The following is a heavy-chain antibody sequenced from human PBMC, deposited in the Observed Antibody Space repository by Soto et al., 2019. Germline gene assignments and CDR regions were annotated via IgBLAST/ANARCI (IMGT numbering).Heavy chain of an antibody. J-gene: IGHJ6*02. Sequence: QVQLVQSGAEVKKPGSSVKVSCKTSGVSFNNNGIGWVRQAPGHGLEWMGGVSPPFRTSNYARKFQGRISITADASTGTVNMELSSLTSEDTALYYRARVLYYGSGSYSPYGMDVWGQGTRVTVSS. V-gene: IGHV1-69*01. CDR2: VSPPFRTS. CDR1: GVSFNNNG. D-gene: IGHD3-10*01. CDR3: ARVLYYGSGSYSPYGMDV.